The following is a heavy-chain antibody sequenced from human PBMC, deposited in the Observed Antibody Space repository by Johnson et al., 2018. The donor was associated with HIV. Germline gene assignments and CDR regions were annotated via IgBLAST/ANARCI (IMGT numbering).Heavy chain of an antibody. Sequence: QVQLVASVGGVVQPGRSLRLSCAASGFTFSSYAMHWVRQAPGKGLEWVSVISYDGTIPYYTASVKGRFTISRDNSKITLYLHRNSLRAEDTAVYYCAKSQRYVDAFDIWGQGTMVTVSS. V-gene: IGHV3-30*18. D-gene: IGHD1-1*01. CDR2: ISYDGTIP. CDR3: AKSQRYVDAFDI. J-gene: IGHJ3*02. CDR1: GFTFSSYA.